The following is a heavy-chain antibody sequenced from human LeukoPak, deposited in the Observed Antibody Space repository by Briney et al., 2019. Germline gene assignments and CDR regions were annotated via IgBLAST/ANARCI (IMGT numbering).Heavy chain of an antibody. Sequence: PRGSLRLSCAASGFTFSSYAMSWVRQAPGKGLEWVSAISGSGGSTYYADSVKGRFTISRDNSKNTLYLQMNSLRAEDTAVYYCAKDTASSKAHDYWGQGTLVTVSS. CDR2: ISGSGGST. CDR1: GFTFSSYA. CDR3: AKDTASSKAHDY. J-gene: IGHJ4*02. V-gene: IGHV3-23*01. D-gene: IGHD2-2*01.